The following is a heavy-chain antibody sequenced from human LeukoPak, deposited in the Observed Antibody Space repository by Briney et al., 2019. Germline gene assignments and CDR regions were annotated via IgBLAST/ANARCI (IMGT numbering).Heavy chain of an antibody. Sequence: ASVKVSCKASGYTFTGYYMHWVRQAPGQGLEWMGWINPNSGGTNYAQKFQGRVTMTRDTSIGTAYVELSRLRSDDSAVYYCARVRAAAPYYYMDVCGKGTTVTVSS. D-gene: IGHD6-13*01. CDR1: GYTFTGYY. CDR2: INPNSGGT. V-gene: IGHV1-2*02. CDR3: ARVRAAAPYYYMDV. J-gene: IGHJ6*03.